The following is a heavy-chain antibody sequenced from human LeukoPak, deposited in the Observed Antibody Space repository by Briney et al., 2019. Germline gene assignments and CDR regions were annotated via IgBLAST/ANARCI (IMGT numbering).Heavy chain of an antibody. CDR3: ARHIVGEQNFDY. V-gene: IGHV3-7*01. J-gene: IGHJ4*02. CDR2: IKDDGSAQ. Sequence: GGSLRLPWAASGFTFGAYWMSWFRQAPGKGPEWVASIKDDGSAQFYVDSLEGRFTISRDNAKNTLYLQMDTMRVEDTAVYYCARHIVGEQNFDYWSQGTLVTVSS. CDR1: GFTFGAYW. D-gene: IGHD3-16*02.